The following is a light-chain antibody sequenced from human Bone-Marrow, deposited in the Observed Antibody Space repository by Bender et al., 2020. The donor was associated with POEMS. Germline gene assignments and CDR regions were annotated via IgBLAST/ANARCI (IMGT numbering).Light chain of an antibody. CDR1: VSDVGTYTL. V-gene: IGLV2-14*02. CDR3: QSYDTSLRVV. J-gene: IGLJ2*01. Sequence: QSALTQPASVSGSPGQSVTISCTGTVSDVGTYTLVSWYQQHPGKAPKLIICEVTKRPSGVPDRFSGSKSGTSASLAISDLRPEDEADYHCQSYDTSLRVVFGGGTKLTVL. CDR2: EVT.